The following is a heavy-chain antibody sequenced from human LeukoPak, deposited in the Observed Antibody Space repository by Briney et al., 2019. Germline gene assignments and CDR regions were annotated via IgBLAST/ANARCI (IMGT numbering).Heavy chain of an antibody. J-gene: IGHJ5*02. CDR2: IYYSGST. CDR1: GFTFSSYS. CDR3: ASDSGYDYWFDP. V-gene: IGHV4-39*07. Sequence: GSLRLSCAASGFTFSSYSMNWVRQPPGKGLEWIGSIYYSGSTYYNPSLKSRVTISVDTSKNQFSLKLSSVTAADTAVYYCASDSGYDYWFDPWGQGTLVTVSS. D-gene: IGHD5-12*01.